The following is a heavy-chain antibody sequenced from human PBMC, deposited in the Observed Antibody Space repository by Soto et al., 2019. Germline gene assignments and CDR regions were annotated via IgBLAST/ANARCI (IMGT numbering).Heavy chain of an antibody. CDR2: ISSSSSNI. V-gene: IGHV3-48*02. Sequence: EVQLVESGGGLVQPGGSLRLSCAASGFTFSSYSMNWVRQAPGKGLEWVSYISSSSSNIYYADSVKGRFTISRDNAKNSLYLQMNSLRDEDTAVYYCAREKRVAVAGTRWDYYYGMDVWGQGTTVTVSS. CDR1: GFTFSSYS. D-gene: IGHD6-19*01. J-gene: IGHJ6*02. CDR3: AREKRVAVAGTRWDYYYGMDV.